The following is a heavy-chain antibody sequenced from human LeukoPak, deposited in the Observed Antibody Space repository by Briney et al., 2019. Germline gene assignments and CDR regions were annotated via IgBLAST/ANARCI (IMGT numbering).Heavy chain of an antibody. J-gene: IGHJ4*02. CDR3: ARGSGYSRFDC. Sequence: SGPTLVNPTQTLTLTCTFSGFSLTTTGMRVMWIRQPPGKALEWLARIDWDDDKFYSTSLKTRLTISKDTYKNQVVLTMTNMDPVDTATYYCARGSGYSRFDCWGQGTLVTVSS. D-gene: IGHD3-22*01. CDR1: GFSLTTTGMR. CDR2: IDWDDDK. V-gene: IGHV2-70*04.